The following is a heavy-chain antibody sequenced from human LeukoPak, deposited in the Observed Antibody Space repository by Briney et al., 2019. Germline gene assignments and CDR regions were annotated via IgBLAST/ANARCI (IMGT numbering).Heavy chain of an antibody. CDR2: IYTSGST. J-gene: IGHJ4*02. V-gene: IGHV4-59*10. D-gene: IGHD1-26*01. CDR1: GGSFSGYY. Sequence: PSETLSLTCAVYGGSFSGYYWSWIRQPAGKGLEWIGRIYTSGSTNYNPSLKSRVTISVDTSKNQFSLKLSSVTAADTAVYYCASGSYYYPLDFWGQGTLVTVSS. CDR3: ASGSYYYPLDF.